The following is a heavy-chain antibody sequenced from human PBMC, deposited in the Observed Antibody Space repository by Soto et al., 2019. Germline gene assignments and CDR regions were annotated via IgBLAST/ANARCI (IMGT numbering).Heavy chain of an antibody. Sequence: GGSLRLSCAASGFTFSGSAMHWVRQASGKGLEWVGRIRSKANSYATAYAASVKGRFTISRDDSKNTAYLQMNSLKTEDTAVYYCMITFSITIFGGMDVWGQGTTDTVSS. J-gene: IGHJ6*02. CDR3: MITFSITIFGGMDV. CDR1: GFTFSGSA. V-gene: IGHV3-73*01. D-gene: IGHD3-3*01. CDR2: IRSKANSYAT.